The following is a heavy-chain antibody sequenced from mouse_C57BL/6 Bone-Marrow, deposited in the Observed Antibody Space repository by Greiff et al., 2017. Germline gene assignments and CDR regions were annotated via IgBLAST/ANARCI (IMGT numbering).Heavy chain of an antibody. Sequence: QVQLQQPGAELVKPGASVKLSCKASGYTFTSYWMHWVKQRPGQGLEWIGMIHPNSGSTNYNEKFKSKATLTVDKSSSTAYMQLSSLTSADSAVYYCARRGDYDGDWYFDVWGTGTTVTVSS. CDR3: ARRGDYDGDWYFDV. CDR2: IHPNSGST. J-gene: IGHJ1*03. V-gene: IGHV1-64*01. D-gene: IGHD2-4*01. CDR1: GYTFTSYW.